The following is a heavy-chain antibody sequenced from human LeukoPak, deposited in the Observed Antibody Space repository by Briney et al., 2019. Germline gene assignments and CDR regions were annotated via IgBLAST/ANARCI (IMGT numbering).Heavy chain of an antibody. CDR2: MNPNSGNT. D-gene: IGHD4-17*01. CDR3: ARGAIPHGDYHFDY. CDR1: GGTFSSYA. J-gene: IGHJ4*02. V-gene: IGHV1-8*03. Sequence: GASVKVSCKASGGTFSSYAISWVRQAPGQGLEWMGWMNPNSGNTGYAQKFQGRVTITRNTSISTAYMELSSLRSEDTAVYYCARGAIPHGDYHFDYWGQGTLVTVSS.